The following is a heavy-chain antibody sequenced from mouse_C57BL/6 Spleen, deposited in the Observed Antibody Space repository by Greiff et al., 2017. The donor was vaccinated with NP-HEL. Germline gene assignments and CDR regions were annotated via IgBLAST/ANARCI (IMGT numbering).Heavy chain of an antibody. CDR3: ARRELLYFDY. Sequence: QVQLKQSGAELARPGASVKLSCKASGYTFTSYGISWVKQRTGQGLEWIGEIYPRSGNTYYNEKFKGKATLTADKSSSTAYMELRSLTSEDSAVYFCARRELLYFDYWGQGTTLTVSS. CDR1: GYTFTSYG. CDR2: IYPRSGNT. V-gene: IGHV1-81*01. J-gene: IGHJ2*01.